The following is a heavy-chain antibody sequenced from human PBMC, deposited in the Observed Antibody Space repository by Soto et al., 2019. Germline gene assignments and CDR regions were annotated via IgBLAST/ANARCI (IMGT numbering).Heavy chain of an antibody. J-gene: IGHJ4*02. CDR3: ASLPDPGYCSGGSCPFDY. Sequence: SETLSLTCSVSGGSISSGGYYWSWIRQHPGTGLEWIGYIYYSGSTYYNPSLKSRVTISVDTSKNQFSLKLSSVTAADTAVYYCASLPDPGYCSGGSCPFDYWGQGTLVTVSS. D-gene: IGHD2-15*01. V-gene: IGHV4-31*03. CDR1: GGSISSGGYY. CDR2: IYYSGST.